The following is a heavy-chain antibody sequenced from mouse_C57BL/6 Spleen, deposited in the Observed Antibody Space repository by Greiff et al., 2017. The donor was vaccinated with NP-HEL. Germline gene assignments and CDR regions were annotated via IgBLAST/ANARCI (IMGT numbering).Heavy chain of an antibody. CDR1: GFNIKDDY. CDR3: TTAQATWYCDV. V-gene: IGHV14-4*01. D-gene: IGHD3-2*02. J-gene: IGHJ1*03. Sequence: VQLQQSGAELVRPGASVKLSCTASGFNIKDDYMHWVKQRPEKGLEWIGWIDPENGDTEYASKFQGKATIKAHTSSTTAYLQLSSLTSEDTAVYYCTTAQATWYCDVWGTGTTVTVSS. CDR2: IDPENGDT.